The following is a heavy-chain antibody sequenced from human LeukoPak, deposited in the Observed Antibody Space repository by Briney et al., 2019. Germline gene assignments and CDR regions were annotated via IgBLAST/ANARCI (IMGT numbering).Heavy chain of an antibody. Sequence: GGSLRLSCAASGFTFSSYWMSWVRQAPGKGLEWVANIKQDGSEKYYVDSVKGRFTISRDNAKNSLYLQMNSLRAEDTAVYYCARLNSGNDYYYYYMDVWGKGTTVTVSS. CDR2: IKQDGSEK. V-gene: IGHV3-7*01. CDR3: ARLNSGNDYYYYYMDV. D-gene: IGHD1-14*01. J-gene: IGHJ6*03. CDR1: GFTFSSYW.